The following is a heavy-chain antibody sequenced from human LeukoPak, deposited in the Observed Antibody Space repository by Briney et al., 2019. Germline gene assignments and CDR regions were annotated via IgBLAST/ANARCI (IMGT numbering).Heavy chain of an antibody. CDR3: ARVWSYYYFDY. J-gene: IGHJ4*02. CDR1: GFTFSIYW. CDR2: INNDGSST. Sequence: GGSLRLSCAASGFTFSIYWMHWVRQAPGKGLVWVSRINNDGSSTSYADSVKGRFTISRDDAKNTLYLQMNSLRAEDTAVYYCARVWSYYYFDYWGQGTLVTVSS. V-gene: IGHV3-74*01. D-gene: IGHD2-8*02.